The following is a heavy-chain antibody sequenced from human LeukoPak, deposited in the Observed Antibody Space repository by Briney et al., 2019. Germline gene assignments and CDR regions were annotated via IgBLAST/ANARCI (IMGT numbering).Heavy chain of an antibody. Sequence: SETLSLTWTVSGGSISSYYWSWIRQPAGKGLEWIGRIYTSGSTNYNPSLKSRVTMSVDTSKNQFSLKLSSVTAADTAVYYCARDLGGTVTNNWFDPWGQGTLVTVSS. V-gene: IGHV4-4*07. CDR2: IYTSGST. CDR1: GGSISSYY. CDR3: ARDLGGTVTNNWFDP. J-gene: IGHJ5*02. D-gene: IGHD4-17*01.